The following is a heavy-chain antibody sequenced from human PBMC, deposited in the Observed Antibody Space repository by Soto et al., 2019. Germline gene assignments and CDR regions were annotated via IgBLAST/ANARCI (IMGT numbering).Heavy chain of an antibody. CDR1: GFGFHYYA. J-gene: IGHJ3*01. D-gene: IGHD4-17*01. V-gene: IGHV3-23*01. CDR3: AKEYGDYPGYDGFDV. Sequence: QLLESGGGLVHPEGSLRLSCAASGFGFHYYAMTWVRQAAGKGLEWVSSVSASGAKTRYADSVKGRFTISRDNSKNTLHLQMNGLRAEDSATYYCAKEYGDYPGYDGFDVWGHGTMVTVSS. CDR2: VSASGAKT.